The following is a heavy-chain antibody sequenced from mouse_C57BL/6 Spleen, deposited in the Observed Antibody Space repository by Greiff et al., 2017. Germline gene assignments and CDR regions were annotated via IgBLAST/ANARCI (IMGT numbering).Heavy chain of an antibody. V-gene: IGHV1-53*01. J-gene: IGHJ1*03. CDR3: AREDDGSSYEYFDV. D-gene: IGHD1-1*01. Sequence: QVQLQQPGTELVKPGASVKLSCMASGYTFTSYWMHWVKQKPGQGLEWIGNINPSNGGTNYNEKFKSKATLTVVKSSSTAYMQLSSLTSEDSAVYYCAREDDGSSYEYFDVWGTGTTVTVSS. CDR1: GYTFTSYW. CDR2: INPSNGGT.